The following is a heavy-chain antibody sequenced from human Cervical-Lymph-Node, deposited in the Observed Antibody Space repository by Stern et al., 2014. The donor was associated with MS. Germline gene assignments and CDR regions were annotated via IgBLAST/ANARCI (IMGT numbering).Heavy chain of an antibody. D-gene: IGHD3-3*01. V-gene: IGHV7-4-1*02. CDR3: ASGAMGDFWSGYSYFDY. J-gene: IGHJ4*02. Sequence: VHLVESGSELKKPGASVKVSCKASGYTFTSYAMNWVRQAPGQGLEWMGWINTNTGNPTYAQGFTGRFVFSLDTSVSTAYLQISSLKAEDTAVYYCASGAMGDFWSGYSYFDYWGQGTLVTVSS. CDR2: INTNTGNP. CDR1: GYTFTSYA.